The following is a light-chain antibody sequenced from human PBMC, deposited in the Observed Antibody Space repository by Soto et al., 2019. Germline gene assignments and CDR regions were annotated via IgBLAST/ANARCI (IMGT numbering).Light chain of an antibody. CDR3: SSYASSRDVF. J-gene: IGLJ2*01. CDR1: SSDAGGYNY. V-gene: IGLV2-14*01. Sequence: QSALTQPASVSGSPGQSITISCTGTSSDAGGYNYVSWYQQYPGKAPKLMIYEVSNRPSGVSNRFSGSKSGNTASLTISGLQAEDEADYYCSSYASSRDVFFGGGTKLTVL. CDR2: EVS.